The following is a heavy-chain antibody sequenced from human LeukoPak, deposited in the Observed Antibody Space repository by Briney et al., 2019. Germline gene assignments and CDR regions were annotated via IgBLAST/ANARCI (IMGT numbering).Heavy chain of an antibody. D-gene: IGHD1-20*01. CDR1: GYSISSGYY. Sequence: SETLSLTCTVSGYSISSGYYWGWIRQTPGKGLEWIGNIYHSGSTYYNPSLKSRVTILVDTSKNQFSLKLSSVTAADTAVYYCARDTSPGITGTYWGQGTLVTVSS. CDR3: ARDTSPGITGTY. CDR2: IYHSGST. V-gene: IGHV4-38-2*02. J-gene: IGHJ4*02.